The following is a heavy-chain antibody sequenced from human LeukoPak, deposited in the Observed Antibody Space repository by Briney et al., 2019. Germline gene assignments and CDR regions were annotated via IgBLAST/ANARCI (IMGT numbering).Heavy chain of an antibody. J-gene: IGHJ3*02. CDR2: ISSSSSYI. CDR1: GFTFSSYS. D-gene: IGHD1/OR15-1a*01. Sequence: GGSLRLSCAASGFTFSSYSMNWVRQAPGKGLEWVSSISSSSSYIYYADSVKGRFTISRDNAKNSLYLQMNSLRAEDTAVYYCARVEHALDAFDIWGQGTIVTVSS. CDR3: ARVEHALDAFDI. V-gene: IGHV3-21*01.